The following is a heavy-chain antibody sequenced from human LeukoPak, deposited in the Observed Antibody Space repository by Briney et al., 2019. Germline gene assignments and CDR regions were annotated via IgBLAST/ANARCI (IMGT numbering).Heavy chain of an antibody. CDR3: AGRGQRYFRD. CDR1: GDSISSDY. Sequence: SETLSLTCSVSGDSISSDYWNWIRQPPGKGLEWIGYIYRIGNTDYNPSLKSRGTISLDTSKNQLSLNLTSVTAADTAVYYCAGRGQRYFRDWGQGTLVTVSS. J-gene: IGHJ1*01. D-gene: IGHD3-9*01. CDR2: IYRIGNT. V-gene: IGHV4-4*08.